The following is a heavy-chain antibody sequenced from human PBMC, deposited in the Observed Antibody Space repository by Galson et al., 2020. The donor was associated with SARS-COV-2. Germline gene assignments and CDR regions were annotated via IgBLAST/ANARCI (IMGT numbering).Heavy chain of an antibody. V-gene: IGHV3-23*01. CDR3: AKRTSNSWASGFGY. CDR2: IRASGSST. D-gene: IGHD4-4*01. Sequence: GGSLRLSCAASGFIFSGYVMTWVRQAPGKGLEWVSGIRASGSSTYYADSVKGRFTISRDNSKNTLYLQMNSLRAEDTAVYYCAKRTSNSWASGFGYWGQGTLVTGSS. J-gene: IGHJ4*02. CDR1: GFIFSGYV.